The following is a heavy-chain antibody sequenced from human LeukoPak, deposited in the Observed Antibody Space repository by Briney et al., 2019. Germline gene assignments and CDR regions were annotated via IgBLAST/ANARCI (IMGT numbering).Heavy chain of an antibody. CDR3: AKDILLTSTVTDAFDI. CDR1: GFTLDDYA. CDR2: ISWNSGSI. D-gene: IGHD4-17*01. J-gene: IGHJ3*02. V-gene: IGHV3-9*01. Sequence: GGSLRLSCAASGFTLDDYAMHWVRHAPGKGLEWVSGISWNSGSIGYADSVKGRFTISRDNAKSSLYLQMNSLRAEDTALYYCAKDILLTSTVTDAFDIWGQGTMVTVSS.